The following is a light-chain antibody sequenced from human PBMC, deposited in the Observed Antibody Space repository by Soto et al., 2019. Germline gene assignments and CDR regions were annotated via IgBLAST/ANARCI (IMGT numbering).Light chain of an antibody. CDR2: AAS. CDR3: QQRHNWPIN. CDR1: QNVRTL. Sequence: TQSPSTLPLSPVERATLSCSCSQNVRTLVDCYQQRPGHAPKLLIYAASTRATDIPPRFSGSGSGTEFPLTISRLEPADFGAYYCQQRHNWPINSGQGKRLEIK. V-gene: IGKV3-11*01. J-gene: IGKJ5*01.